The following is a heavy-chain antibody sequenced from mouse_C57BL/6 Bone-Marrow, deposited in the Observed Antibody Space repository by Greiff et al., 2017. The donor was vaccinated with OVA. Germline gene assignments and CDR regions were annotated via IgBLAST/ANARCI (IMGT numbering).Heavy chain of an antibody. Sequence: VKLVESGPGLVAPSQSLSITCTVSGFSLTSYGVDWVRQPPGKGLEWLGVIWGGGSTNYNSALMSRLSISKENSKSHVFLKMNSLQTDDTAMYYCAKQRDDDGRPWYAYWGQGTLVTVSA. CDR1: GFSLTSYG. CDR3: AKQRDDDGRPWYAY. J-gene: IGHJ3*01. V-gene: IGHV2-9*01. CDR2: IWGGGST. D-gene: IGHD2-4*01.